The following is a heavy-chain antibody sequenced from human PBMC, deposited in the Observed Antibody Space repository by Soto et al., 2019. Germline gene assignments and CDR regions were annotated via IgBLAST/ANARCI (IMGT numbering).Heavy chain of an antibody. J-gene: IGHJ4*02. CDR2: ISYDGSNK. CDR1: GFTFSSYG. V-gene: IGHV3-30*18. D-gene: IGHD6-19*01. CDR3: AKAVGLIAVAGTPH. Sequence: PGGSLRLSCAASGFTFSSYGMHWVRQAPGKGLEWVAVISYDGSNKYYADSVKGRFTISRDNSKNTLYLQMNSLRAEDTAVYYCAKAVGLIAVAGTPHWGQGTLVTVSS.